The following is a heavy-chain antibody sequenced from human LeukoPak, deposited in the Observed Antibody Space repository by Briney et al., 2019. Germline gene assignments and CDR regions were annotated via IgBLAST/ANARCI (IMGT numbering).Heavy chain of an antibody. CDR1: GYTFTNYY. V-gene: IGHV1-46*01. D-gene: IGHD6-19*01. J-gene: IGHJ6*03. CDR2: INPNGGST. Sequence: ASVKISCKASGYTFTNYYIHWVRQAPGQGLEWVGLINPNGGSTGYAQRFQGRVTVTTDTSTSTVYMELNSLGSEDTAVYYCARSEQFPYYMDVWGKGTTVTISS. CDR3: ARSEQFPYYMDV.